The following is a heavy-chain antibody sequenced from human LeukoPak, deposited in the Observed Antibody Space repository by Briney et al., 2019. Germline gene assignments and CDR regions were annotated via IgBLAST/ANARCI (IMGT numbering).Heavy chain of an antibody. CDR2: IWYDGSNK. D-gene: IGHD3-16*01. J-gene: IGHJ4*02. V-gene: IGHV3-33*01. Sequence: GRSLRLSCAASGFTFSSYGMHWVRQAPGKGLEWVAVIWYDGSNKYYADSVKGRFTISRDNAKNSLYLQMNSLRDEDTAVYYCVRGWGTYFDYWGQGTLVTVSS. CDR1: GFTFSSYG. CDR3: VRGWGTYFDY.